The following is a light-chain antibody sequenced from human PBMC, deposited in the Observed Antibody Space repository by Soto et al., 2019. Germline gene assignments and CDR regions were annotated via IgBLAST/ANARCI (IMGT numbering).Light chain of an antibody. V-gene: IGLV2-14*01. Sequence: QSVLTQPASVSGSPGQSITISCTGTSSDVGGYNYVSWYQLHPGNHPKLMVYEVINRPSGVSNRFSGSKSGNTASLTISGLQAEDEADYYCSSYTSSTAYVFGTGTKVTVL. CDR1: SSDVGGYNY. CDR2: EVI. CDR3: SSYTSSTAYV. J-gene: IGLJ1*01.